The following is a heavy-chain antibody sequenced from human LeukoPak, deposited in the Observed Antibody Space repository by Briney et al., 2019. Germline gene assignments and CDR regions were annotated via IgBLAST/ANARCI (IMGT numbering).Heavy chain of an antibody. V-gene: IGHV3-23*01. CDR2: ISGPGGTT. CDR1: GFTFSTHV. J-gene: IGHJ6*03. D-gene: IGHD4-23*01. CDR3: ARDPGVIPVHYMDV. Sequence: GRSQRLSCVVPGFTFSTHVMTWVRQAPGKGLERVSDISGPGGTTYYAASVKGRFTISRDNSKNTLFLQMNSLRAEDTAVYYCARDPGVIPVHYMDVWGKGTTVIVSS.